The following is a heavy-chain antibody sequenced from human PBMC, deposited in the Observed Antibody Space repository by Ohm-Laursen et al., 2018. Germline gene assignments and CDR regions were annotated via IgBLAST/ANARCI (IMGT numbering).Heavy chain of an antibody. CDR2: IYASGTT. CDR1: GASISSYY. J-gene: IGHJ4*02. D-gene: IGHD2-2*01. V-gene: IGHV4-4*07. Sequence: GTLSLTCTVSGASISSYYWSWIRQPAGKGLEWIGRIYASGTTYYNPSLTSRVTMSLDTSKNQFSLKLSSVTAADTAVYYCARNTSCADYWGQGTLVTVSS. CDR3: ARNTSCADY.